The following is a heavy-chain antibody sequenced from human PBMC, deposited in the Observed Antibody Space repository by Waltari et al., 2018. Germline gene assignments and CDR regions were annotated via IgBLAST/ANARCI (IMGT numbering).Heavy chain of an antibody. CDR2: IIPIFGTA. J-gene: IGHJ4*02. CDR1: GGTFSSYA. CDR3: ARSYYDSSGYFPFDY. Sequence: QVQLVQSGAEGKKPGSSVKVSCKASGGTFSSYAISLVRTPPGQGLEGMGGIIPIFGTANYAQKFQGRVTITADKSTSTAYMELSSLRSEDTAVYYCARSYYDSSGYFPFDYWGQGTLVTVSS. V-gene: IGHV1-69*14. D-gene: IGHD3-22*01.